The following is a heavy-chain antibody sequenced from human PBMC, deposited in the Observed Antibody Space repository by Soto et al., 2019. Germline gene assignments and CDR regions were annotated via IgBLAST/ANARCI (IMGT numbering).Heavy chain of an antibody. V-gene: IGHV3-21*01. CDR3: ARASPTYYYDSSGYSFDY. Sequence: GGSLRLSCAASGFTFSSYSMNWVRQAPGKGLEWVSSISSSSSYIYYADSVKGRFTISRDNAKNSLYLQMNSLRAEDTAVYYCARASPTYYYDSSGYSFDYWGQGTLVTVSS. CDR1: GFTFSSYS. J-gene: IGHJ4*02. D-gene: IGHD3-22*01. CDR2: ISSSSSYI.